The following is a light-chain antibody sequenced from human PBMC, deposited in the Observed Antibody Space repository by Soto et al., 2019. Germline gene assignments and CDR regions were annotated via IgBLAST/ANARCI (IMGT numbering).Light chain of an antibody. CDR3: QQSYSIPQT. Sequence: DIQMTQSPSSLSAFLGDRVTITCRTSQTIANYLNWYQQKPGKAPNLLIYAAFTLQSGVPSRFNGSGSGTEFTLTINSLQYEDFATYYCQQSYSIPQTFGQGTKVGIK. CDR2: AAF. J-gene: IGKJ1*01. CDR1: QTIANY. V-gene: IGKV1-39*01.